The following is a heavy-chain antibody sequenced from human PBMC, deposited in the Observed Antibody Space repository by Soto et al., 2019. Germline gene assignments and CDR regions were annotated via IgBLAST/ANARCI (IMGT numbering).Heavy chain of an antibody. D-gene: IGHD3-22*01. CDR3: ARVQRDSSGYYPGY. CDR1: GFTFSSYS. V-gene: IGHV3-21*01. Sequence: GGSLRLSCAASGFTFSSYSMNRVRQAPGKGLEWVSSISSSSSYIYYADSVKGRFTISRDNAKNSLYLQMNSLRAEDTAVYYCARVQRDSSGYYPGYWGQGTLVTVSS. CDR2: ISSSSSYI. J-gene: IGHJ4*02.